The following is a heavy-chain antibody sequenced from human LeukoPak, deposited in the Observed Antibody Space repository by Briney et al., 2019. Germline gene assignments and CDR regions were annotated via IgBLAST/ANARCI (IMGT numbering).Heavy chain of an antibody. J-gene: IGHJ4*02. CDR1: GFTFSSYW. Sequence: GGSLRLSCAASGFTFSSYWMSWVRQAPGKGLEWGANIKQDGSEKYYVDSVKGRFTISRDNAKNSLYLQMHSLRAEDTAVYYCARDRAYYYDSSGYLDYWGQGTLVTVSS. CDR3: ARDRAYYYDSSGYLDY. CDR2: IKQDGSEK. V-gene: IGHV3-7*01. D-gene: IGHD3-22*01.